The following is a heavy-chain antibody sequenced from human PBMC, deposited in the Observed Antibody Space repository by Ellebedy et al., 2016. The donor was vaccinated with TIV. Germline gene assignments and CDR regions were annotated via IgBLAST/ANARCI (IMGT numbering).Heavy chain of an antibody. V-gene: IGHV4-30-2*01. CDR3: ARGTFSGDYAHGYDF. CDR2: IYHSGGT. CDR1: GGSISSYY. Sequence: LRLXXTVSGGSISSYYWSWIRQPPGKGLEWIGYIYHSGGTYYNPSLRSRVTISADRSKNQFSLKLSSVTAADTAVYYCARGTFSGDYAHGYDFWGQGTLVTVSS. D-gene: IGHD4-17*01. J-gene: IGHJ4*02.